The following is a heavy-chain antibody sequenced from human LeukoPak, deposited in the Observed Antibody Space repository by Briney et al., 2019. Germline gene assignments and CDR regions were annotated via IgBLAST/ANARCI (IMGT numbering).Heavy chain of an antibody. CDR1: GATISSSSYY. D-gene: IGHD3-16*01. Sequence: PSETLSLTCIVSGATISSSSYYWVWLRQPPGKGLEGIGNIYDSGSTYYNPSLKSRVTISVDKSKNQLSLKLSSLTAADTAVYYCARDQGGDAFDIWGQGTMVTVSS. CDR3: ARDQGGDAFDI. J-gene: IGHJ3*02. CDR2: IYDSGST. V-gene: IGHV4-39*07.